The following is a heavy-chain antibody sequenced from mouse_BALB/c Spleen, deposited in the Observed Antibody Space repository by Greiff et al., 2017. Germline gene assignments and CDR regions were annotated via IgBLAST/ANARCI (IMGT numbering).Heavy chain of an antibody. D-gene: IGHD2-1*01. V-gene: IGHV5-12-1*01. J-gene: IGHJ2*01. CDR2: ISSGGGST. CDR1: GFAFSSYD. CDR3: ARRVHGNFDY. Sequence: EVQWVESGGGLVKPGGSLKLSCAASGFAFSSYDMSWVRQTPEKRLEWVAYISSGGGSTYYPDTVKGRFTISRDNAKNTLYLQMSSLKSEDTAMYYCARRVHGNFDYWGQGTTLTVSS.